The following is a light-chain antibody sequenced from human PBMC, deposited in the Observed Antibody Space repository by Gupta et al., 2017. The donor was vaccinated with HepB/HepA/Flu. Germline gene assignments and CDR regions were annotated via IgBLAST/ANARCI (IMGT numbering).Light chain of an antibody. CDR2: GAS. J-gene: IGKJ1*01. CDR1: QNVKTN. CDR3: QHDDYWWT. V-gene: IGKV3-15*01. Sequence: EIVMTQSPATLSVSQGETATLSCRASQNVKTNLAWYQQKPGQAPRLLMDGASYAANKIPSRFSGGGGGKDFTLTSSRRQSEDFAIYYGQHDDYWWTFGQGTRVEIK.